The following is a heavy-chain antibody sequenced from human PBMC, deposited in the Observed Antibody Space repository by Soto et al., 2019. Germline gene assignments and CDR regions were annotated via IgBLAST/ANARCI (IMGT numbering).Heavy chain of an antibody. CDR1: GGSFSGYY. J-gene: IGHJ5*02. D-gene: IGHD3-3*01. Sequence: QVQLQQWGAGLLKPSETLSLTCAVYGGSFSGYYWSWIRQPPGKGLEWIGEINHSGSTNYNPSLKSRVTISVDTSKNQLSLKLSSVTAADTAVYYCARVQVTIFVVVIPRSVLFDTWGQGTLVTVSS. CDR2: INHSGST. V-gene: IGHV4-34*01. CDR3: ARVQVTIFVVVIPRSVLFDT.